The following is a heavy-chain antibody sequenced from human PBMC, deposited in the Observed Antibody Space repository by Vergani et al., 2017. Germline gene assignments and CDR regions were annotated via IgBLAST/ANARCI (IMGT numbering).Heavy chain of an antibody. Sequence: EVQLVESGGGLVKPGGSLRLSCAASGFTFSSYSMNWVRQAPGKGLEWVSSISSSSSYIYYADSVKGRFTISRDNAKNSLYLQMNSLRAEDTAVYYCASGGGYDFWSGYPFDPWGQGTLVTVSS. CDR2: ISSSSSYI. CDR1: GFTFSSYS. V-gene: IGHV3-21*01. CDR3: ASGGGYDFWSGYPFDP. J-gene: IGHJ5*02. D-gene: IGHD3-3*01.